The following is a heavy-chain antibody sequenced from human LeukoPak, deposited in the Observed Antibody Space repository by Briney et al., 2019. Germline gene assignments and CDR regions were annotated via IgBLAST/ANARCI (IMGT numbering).Heavy chain of an antibody. Sequence: GGSLRLSCAASGFTVITNYMNWVRQAPGKGLEWVSVVYSGGSTFYADSVKGRFTISRDNSKNTLYLQMNSLRAEDTAVYYCARDAWRSLFTDIWGQGTMVTVSS. V-gene: IGHV3-53*01. J-gene: IGHJ3*02. CDR3: ARDAWRSLFTDI. D-gene: IGHD3-3*01. CDR1: GFTVITNY. CDR2: VYSGGST.